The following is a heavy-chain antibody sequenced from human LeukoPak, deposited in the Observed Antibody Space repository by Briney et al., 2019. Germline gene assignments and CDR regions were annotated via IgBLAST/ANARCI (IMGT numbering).Heavy chain of an antibody. J-gene: IGHJ6*02. CDR1: GGSISSGGYY. CDR3: ARGDLYYYYGMDV. CDR2: IYYSGST. V-gene: IGHV4-31*03. D-gene: IGHD2-21*02. Sequence: SQTLSLTCTVSGGSISSGGYYWSWIRQHPGTGLEWIGYIYYSGSTYYNPSLKSRVTISVDTSKNQFSLKLSSVTAADTAVYYCARGDLYYYYGMDVWGQGTTVTVSS.